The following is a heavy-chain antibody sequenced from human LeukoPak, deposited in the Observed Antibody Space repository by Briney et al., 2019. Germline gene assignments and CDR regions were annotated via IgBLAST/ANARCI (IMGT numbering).Heavy chain of an antibody. V-gene: IGHV3-21*01. CDR1: GLSFSSYS. D-gene: IGHD5-12*01. Sequence: GASLTLSCAAAGLSFSSYSMNWVRLPRRKGMGLVLSISIGSNYRTYAASVKGRFTSSRDNTKNSLYLQKISMRGEDTAVSYCARGGSGYDGLDWFDSWGQGTLVTVSS. CDR3: ARGGSGYDGLDWFDS. CDR2: ISIGSNYR. J-gene: IGHJ5*01.